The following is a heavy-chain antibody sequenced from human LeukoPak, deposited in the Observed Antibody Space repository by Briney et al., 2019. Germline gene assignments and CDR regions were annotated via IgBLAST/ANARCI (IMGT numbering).Heavy chain of an antibody. Sequence: SETVSLTCTISGDSINGHYWSWIRQPPGKRLEWIGDIHYKGSTNYNLSLKSRVTISVDTSKNHLSLNLTSVLAADTAIYYCARRDTGWNYCDYWGQGIEVTVSS. CDR1: GDSINGHY. CDR2: IHYKGST. V-gene: IGHV4-59*08. J-gene: IGHJ4*02. CDR3: ARRDTGWNYCDY. D-gene: IGHD6-19*01.